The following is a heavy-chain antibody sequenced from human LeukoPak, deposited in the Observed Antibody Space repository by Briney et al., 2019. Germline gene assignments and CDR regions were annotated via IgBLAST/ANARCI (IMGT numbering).Heavy chain of an antibody. D-gene: IGHD5-18*01. Sequence: PSETLSLTCTVSGGSISSGSYYWSWIRQPAGKGLEWIGRIYTSGSTNYNPSLKSRVTISVDTSKNQFSLKLSSVTAADTAVYYCARAGRGYSYGPVDYWGQGTLVTVSS. V-gene: IGHV4-61*02. J-gene: IGHJ4*02. CDR3: ARAGRGYSYGPVDY. CDR2: IYTSGST. CDR1: GGSISSGSYY.